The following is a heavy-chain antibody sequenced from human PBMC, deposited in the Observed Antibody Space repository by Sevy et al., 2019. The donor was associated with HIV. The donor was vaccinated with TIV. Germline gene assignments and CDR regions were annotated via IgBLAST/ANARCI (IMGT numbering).Heavy chain of an antibody. D-gene: IGHD2-2*02. CDR3: AKDINRGCDSINCYTYYYYYYGLDA. Sequence: GGSLRLSCATSGFAFGDYAMHWVREAPGKGLEWVAGVSWNSGAIDYAASVKGRFTISRDHAKSSLYLRMNSLRAEDTALYYCAKDINRGCDSINCYTYYYYYYGLDAWGQGTTVTASS. V-gene: IGHV3-9*01. J-gene: IGHJ6*02. CDR1: GFAFGDYA. CDR2: VSWNSGAI.